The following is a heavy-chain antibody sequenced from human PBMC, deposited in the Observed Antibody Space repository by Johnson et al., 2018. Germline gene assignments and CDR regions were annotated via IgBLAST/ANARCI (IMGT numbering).Heavy chain of an antibody. CDR2: ISYDGSNK. V-gene: IGHV3-30*03. CDR1: GFTFSSYG. J-gene: IGHJ6*02. D-gene: IGHD1-7*01. CDR3: TSVSSPKYNWNYGRYYGMDV. Sequence: QVQLVESGGGVVQPGRSLRLSCAASGFTFSSYGMHWVRQAPGKGLEWVAVISYDGSNKYYADSVKGRFTISRENSKNTLFLQMNSLRAEDTAGCYCTSVSSPKYNWNYGRYYGMDVWGQGTTVTVSS.